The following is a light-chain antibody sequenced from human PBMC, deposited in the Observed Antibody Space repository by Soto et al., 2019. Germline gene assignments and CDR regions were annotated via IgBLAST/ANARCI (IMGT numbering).Light chain of an antibody. V-gene: IGKV2-30*01. CDR2: KVS. Sequence: DVVMTQSPLSLPVTLGQPASISCRSSQSLVSSDGNTYLNWFQQRPGQSPRRLIYKVSNRDSGVPDKFSGSGSGTDFTLKISRVEAEDVGFYYCMQGSHWPFTFGPGTKVDIK. CDR3: MQGSHWPFT. J-gene: IGKJ3*01. CDR1: QSLVSSDGNTY.